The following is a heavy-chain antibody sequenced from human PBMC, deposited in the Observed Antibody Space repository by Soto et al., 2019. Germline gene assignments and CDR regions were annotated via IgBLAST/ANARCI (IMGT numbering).Heavy chain of an antibody. V-gene: IGHV1-69*12. CDR1: GGTFSSYA. CDR2: IIPIFGTA. J-gene: IGHJ6*02. CDR3: ARLHSKGYYHYGMDV. D-gene: IGHD4-4*01. Sequence: QVQLVQSGAEVKKPGSSVKVSCKASGGTFSSYAISWVRQAPGQGLEWMGGIIPIFGTANYAKKFQGRVTIXXDXSXXTAYMELSSLRSEDTAVYYCARLHSKGYYHYGMDVWGQGTTVTVSS.